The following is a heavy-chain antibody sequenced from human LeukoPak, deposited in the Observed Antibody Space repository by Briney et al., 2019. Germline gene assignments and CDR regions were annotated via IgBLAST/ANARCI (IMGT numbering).Heavy chain of an antibody. CDR3: ARQRADYFYHYLDV. CDR1: GGSISSSSYY. V-gene: IGHV4-39*01. J-gene: IGHJ6*03. Sequence: SESLSLTCTVSGGSISSSSYYWDWVRQPPGKGLEWLGNVYYGGNTFYNSSLESRVTISVDMSKNQFSLKLSSLTAADTAVYYCARQRADYFYHYLDVWGKGTSVTVSS. CDR2: VYYGGNT.